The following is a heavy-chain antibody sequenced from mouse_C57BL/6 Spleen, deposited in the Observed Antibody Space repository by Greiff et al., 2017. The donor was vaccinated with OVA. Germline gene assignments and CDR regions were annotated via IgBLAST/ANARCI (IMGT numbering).Heavy chain of an antibody. Sequence: VQLQQPGAELVKPGASVKLSCKASGYTFTSYWMHWVKQRPGQGLEWIGMIHPNSGSTNYNEKFKSKATLTVDKSSSTAYMQLSSLPSEDSAVYYCARYYYGSALAYWGQGTTLTVSS. J-gene: IGHJ2*01. CDR3: ARYYYGSALAY. V-gene: IGHV1-64*01. CDR2: IHPNSGST. D-gene: IGHD1-1*01. CDR1: GYTFTSYW.